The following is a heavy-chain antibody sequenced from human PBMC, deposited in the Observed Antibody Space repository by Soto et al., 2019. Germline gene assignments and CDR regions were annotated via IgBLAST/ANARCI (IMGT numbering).Heavy chain of an antibody. D-gene: IGHD3-3*01. J-gene: IGHJ6*02. Sequence: EVQLLESGGGLVQPGGSLRLSCAASGFTFSSYGMNWVRQAPGKGLEWVSAISGSGGNTYYADSVKGRFTISRDNSKNTLYLQMNSLRAEDTAVYYCAKGITIFGVVIFYYYGMDVWGQGTTVTVSS. V-gene: IGHV3-23*01. CDR2: ISGSGGNT. CDR1: GFTFSSYG. CDR3: AKGITIFGVVIFYYYGMDV.